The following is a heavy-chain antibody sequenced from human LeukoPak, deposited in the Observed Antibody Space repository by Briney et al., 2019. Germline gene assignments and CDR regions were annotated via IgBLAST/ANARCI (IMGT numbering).Heavy chain of an antibody. V-gene: IGHV3-23*01. CDR3: AKRAVAGTYYFDY. CDR1: GFTFNSDA. Sequence: PGGSLRLSCAASGFTFNSDAMGWVRQAPGKGLEWVSIISASGASPYYADSVKGQFTISRDNSKNTLYLQMNSLRAEDTAVYYCAKRAVAGTYYFDYWGQGTLVTVSS. J-gene: IGHJ4*02. D-gene: IGHD6-19*01. CDR2: ISASGASP.